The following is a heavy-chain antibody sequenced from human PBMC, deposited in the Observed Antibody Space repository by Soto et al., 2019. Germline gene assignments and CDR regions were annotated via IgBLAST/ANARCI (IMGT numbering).Heavy chain of an antibody. Sequence: QAGGSLRLSCAASGFTFSSYAMHWVRQAPGKGLEWVAVISYDGSNKYYADSVKGRFTISRDNSKNTLYLQMNSLRAEDTAVYYCARDQLRVYASRYYYYYGMDVWGQGTTVTVSS. J-gene: IGHJ6*02. CDR1: GFTFSSYA. D-gene: IGHD2-8*01. CDR3: ARDQLRVYASRYYYYYGMDV. V-gene: IGHV3-30-3*01. CDR2: ISYDGSNK.